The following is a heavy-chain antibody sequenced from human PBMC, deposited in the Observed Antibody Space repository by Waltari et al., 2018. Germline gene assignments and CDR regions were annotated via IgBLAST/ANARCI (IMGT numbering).Heavy chain of an antibody. CDR2: SYHSGST. CDR3: ARADCTGGVCYFDY. V-gene: IGHV4-38-2*01. D-gene: IGHD2-8*02. CDR1: GYSISSGYY. Sequence: QVQLQESGPGLVKPSETLSLTCAVSGYSISSGYYWGWIRQPPGKGLEWIGSSYHSGSTYYNPSLKSRVTISVDTSKNQFSLKLSSVTAADTAVYYCARADCTGGVCYFDYWGQGTLVTVSS. J-gene: IGHJ4*02.